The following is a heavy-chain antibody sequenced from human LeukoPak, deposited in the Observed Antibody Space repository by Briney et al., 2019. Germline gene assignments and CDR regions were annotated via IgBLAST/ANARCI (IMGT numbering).Heavy chain of an antibody. CDR3: ARDKPAAGANYFDY. D-gene: IGHD6-13*01. J-gene: IGHJ4*02. CDR2: IYYSGST. V-gene: IGHV4-59*01. CDR1: GGSISSYY. Sequence: SETLSLTCTVSGGSISSYYWSWIRQPPGKGLEWIRYIYYSGSTNYNPSLKSRVTISVDTSKNQFSLKLSSVTAADTAVYYCARDKPAAGANYFDYWGQGTLVTVSS.